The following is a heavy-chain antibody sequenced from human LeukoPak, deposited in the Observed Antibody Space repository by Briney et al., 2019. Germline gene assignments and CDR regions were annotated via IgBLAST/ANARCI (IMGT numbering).Heavy chain of an antibody. D-gene: IGHD2-21*02. CDR2: INHSGST. V-gene: IGHV4-34*01. CDR1: GGSFSGYY. Sequence: SETLSLTCAVYGGSFSGYYWSWIRQPPGKGLEWMGEINHSGSTNYNPSLKSRVTIPVDTSNNQFSRKLSAVTAADTGVDYGVRGWQPLLIPSQYNWFDPWGQGTLVTVSS. J-gene: IGHJ5*02. CDR3: VRGWQPLLIPSQYNWFDP.